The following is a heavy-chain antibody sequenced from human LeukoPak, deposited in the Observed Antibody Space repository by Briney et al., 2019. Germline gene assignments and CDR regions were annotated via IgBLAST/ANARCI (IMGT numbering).Heavy chain of an antibody. D-gene: IGHD1-26*01. J-gene: IGHJ3*01. CDR3: AKGRANSGGGDAFDV. CDR2: IRRHSGSI. Sequence: GRSLRLSCAASGFTFDDYAMHWVRQAPGRGPEWVSGIRRHSGSIGYADSVKGRFVISRDNAKNSLFLQMNSLRAEDTAVYYCAKGRANSGGGDAFDVWGQGTVVTVSS. V-gene: IGHV3-9*01. CDR1: GFTFDDYA.